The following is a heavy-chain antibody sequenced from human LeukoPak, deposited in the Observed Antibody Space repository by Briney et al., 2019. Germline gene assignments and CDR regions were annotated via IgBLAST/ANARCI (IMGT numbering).Heavy chain of an antibody. V-gene: IGHV3-66*01. D-gene: IGHD6-13*01. Sequence: GGSLRLSCAASGFTVSSNYMSWVRQAPGKGLEWVSVIYSGGSTYYADSVKGRFTISRDNSKNTLYLQMNSLRAEDTAVYYCAREVEAAGTSPPPYYYYYYMDVWGKGTTVTVSS. CDR3: AREVEAAGTSPPPYYYYYYMDV. CDR1: GFTVSSNY. J-gene: IGHJ6*03. CDR2: IYSGGST.